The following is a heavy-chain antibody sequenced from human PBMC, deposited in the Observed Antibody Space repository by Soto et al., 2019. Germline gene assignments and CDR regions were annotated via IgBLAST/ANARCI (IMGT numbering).Heavy chain of an antibody. D-gene: IGHD2-15*01. CDR2: IYYSGST. J-gene: IGHJ4*02. Sequence: SETLSLTCTVSGGSISSYYWSWIRQPPGKGLEWIGYIYYSGSTNYNPSLKSRVTISVDTSKNQFSLKLSSVTAADTAVYYCARQLGDVVVPAASFDYWGQGTLVTVSS. CDR1: GGSISSYY. V-gene: IGHV4-59*01. CDR3: ARQLGDVVVPAASFDY.